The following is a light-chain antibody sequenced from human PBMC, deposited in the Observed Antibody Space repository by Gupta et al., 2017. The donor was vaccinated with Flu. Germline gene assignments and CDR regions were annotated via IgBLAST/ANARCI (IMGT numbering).Light chain of an antibody. CDR3: CSYAGSNVV. V-gene: IGLV2-11*01. CDR1: SSDVGGYNY. Sequence: QSALPPPRSVSGSPGQSVPISCTGTSSDVGGYNYVSWYQQHTGKAPKLMIYDVSTRPSGVPDRFSGSKSGNTASLTISGLQAEDEADYYCCSYAGSNVVFGGGTKLTVL. CDR2: DVS. J-gene: IGLJ2*01.